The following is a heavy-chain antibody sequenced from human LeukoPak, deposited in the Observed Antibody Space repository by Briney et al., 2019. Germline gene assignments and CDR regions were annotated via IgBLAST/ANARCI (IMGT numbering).Heavy chain of an antibody. CDR1: GFTFRSYE. CDR2: ISNTAKTL. J-gene: IGHJ4*02. V-gene: IGHV3-48*03. CDR3: ARADMALVPVFDY. Sequence: GGSLRLSCAASGFTFRSYEMTWVRQAPGKGLEWVSYISNTAKTLYYAGSVKGRFTISRDNAKNSVYLQMNSLRAEDTAVYYCARADMALVPVFDYWGQGTLVTVSS. D-gene: IGHD5-24*01.